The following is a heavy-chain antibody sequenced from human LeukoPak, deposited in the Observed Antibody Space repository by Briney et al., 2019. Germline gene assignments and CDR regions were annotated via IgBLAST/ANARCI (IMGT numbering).Heavy chain of an antibody. CDR3: ARDHPLWSMCCFRDAFDI. D-gene: IGHD2-15*01. J-gene: IGHJ3*02. CDR2: ISAYNGNT. Sequence: ASVKVSCKASGYTFTSYGISWVRQAPGQGLEWMGWISAYNGNTNYAQKLQGRVTMTTDISTSTAYMELRSLRSDDTAVYYCARDHPLWSMCCFRDAFDIWGQGTMVTVSS. V-gene: IGHV1-18*01. CDR1: GYTFTSYG.